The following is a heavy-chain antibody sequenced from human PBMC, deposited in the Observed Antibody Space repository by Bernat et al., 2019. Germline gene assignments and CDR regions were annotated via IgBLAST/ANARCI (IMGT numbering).Heavy chain of an antibody. Sequence: EVQLVESGGGLELPGGSLRLSCAASGFTFSRFDMNWVRQAPGKGLEWVSFISTSGRNRYYADSVKGRFTISRDKAENSLYLQMNSLRAEDTAVYYCARDFVAGGFDYWGQGTMVTVSS. V-gene: IGHV3-48*03. CDR2: ISTSGRNR. D-gene: IGHD6-19*01. CDR1: GFTFSRFD. CDR3: ARDFVAGGFDY. J-gene: IGHJ4*02.